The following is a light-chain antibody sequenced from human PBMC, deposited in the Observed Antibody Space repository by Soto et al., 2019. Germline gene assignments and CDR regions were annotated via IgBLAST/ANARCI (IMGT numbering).Light chain of an antibody. CDR3: QQRRDWPLT. CDR2: DAS. CDR1: QSLSSY. Sequence: EIVLTQSPATLSLSPGDRATLSCRASQSLSSYLAWFQQKPGQAPRLLIYDASNRATGIPARFSGSGSGTDFTLPISSLEPADFAVYYCQQRRDWPLTFGGGTKVEIK. J-gene: IGKJ4*01. V-gene: IGKV3-11*01.